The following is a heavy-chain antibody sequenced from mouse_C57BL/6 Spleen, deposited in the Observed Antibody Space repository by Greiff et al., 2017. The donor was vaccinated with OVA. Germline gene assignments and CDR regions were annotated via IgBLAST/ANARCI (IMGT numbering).Heavy chain of an antibody. Sequence: EVQVVESGGGLVKPGGSLKLSCAASGFTFSSYAMSWVRQTPEKRLEWVATISDGGSYTYYPDNVKGRFTISRDNAKNNLYLQMSHLKSEDTAMYYCARDRKANWDEDAMDYWGQGTSVTVSS. CDR3: ARDRKANWDEDAMDY. CDR1: GFTFSSYA. J-gene: IGHJ4*01. CDR2: ISDGGSYT. V-gene: IGHV5-4*01. D-gene: IGHD4-1*01.